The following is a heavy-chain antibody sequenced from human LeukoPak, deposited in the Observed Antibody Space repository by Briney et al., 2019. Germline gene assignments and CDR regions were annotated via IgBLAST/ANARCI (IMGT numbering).Heavy chain of an antibody. CDR3: VKDSYDNTGYEYFQH. CDR1: GFTFTNYV. D-gene: IGHD3-22*01. J-gene: IGHJ1*01. CDR2: ISSNGGNT. V-gene: IGHV3-64D*08. Sequence: GGSVRLSCSASGFTFTNYVMYWVRQAPGKGLECVSGISSNGGNTYYADSVKGRFTISRDNSKNTLYLQMSSLRAEDTAVYYCVKDSYDNTGYEYFQHWGHRTMVTGSS.